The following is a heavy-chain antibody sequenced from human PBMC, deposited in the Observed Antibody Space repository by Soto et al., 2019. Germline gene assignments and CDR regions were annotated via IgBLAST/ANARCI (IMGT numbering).Heavy chain of an antibody. CDR1: GFTFSSYG. CDR3: AVGPGVNWFDP. V-gene: IGHV3-33*01. J-gene: IGHJ5*02. CDR2: IWYDGSNK. D-gene: IGHD7-27*01. Sequence: PGGSLRLSCAASGFTFSSYGMHWVRQAPGKGLEWVAVIWYDGSNKYYADSVKGRFTISRDNSKNTLYLQMNSLRAEDTAVYYCAVGPGVNWFDPCGQGTLVTVSS.